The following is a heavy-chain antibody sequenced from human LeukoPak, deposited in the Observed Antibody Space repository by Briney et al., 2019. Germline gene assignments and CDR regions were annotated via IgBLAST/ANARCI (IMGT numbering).Heavy chain of an antibody. CDR3: AREQVATISQPFDY. D-gene: IGHD5-12*01. CDR1: GGSISSYY. J-gene: IGHJ4*02. CDR2: IYASGST. V-gene: IGHV4-4*07. Sequence: SETLSLTCTVSGGSISSYYWSWIRQPVGKGLEWIGRIYASGSTNYNPSLKSRVTMSVDTSKNQFSLKLSSVTAADTAVYYCAREQVATISQPFDYWGQGTLVTVSS.